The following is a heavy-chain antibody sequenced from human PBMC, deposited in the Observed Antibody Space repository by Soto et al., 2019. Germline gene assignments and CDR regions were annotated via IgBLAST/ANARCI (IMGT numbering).Heavy chain of an antibody. CDR3: ARRTYGGYDSTYFDY. D-gene: IGHD5-12*01. Sequence: PSETLSLTCTVSGGSISSYYWSWIRQPPGRGLEWIGYIYYSGSTNYNPSLKSRVTISVDTSKNQFSLKLSSVTAADTAVYYCARRTYGGYDSTYFDYWGQGTLVTVSS. V-gene: IGHV4-59*08. J-gene: IGHJ4*02. CDR1: GGSISSYY. CDR2: IYYSGST.